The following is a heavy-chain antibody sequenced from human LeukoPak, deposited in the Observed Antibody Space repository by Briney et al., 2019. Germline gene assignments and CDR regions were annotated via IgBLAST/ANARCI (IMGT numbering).Heavy chain of an antibody. Sequence: GGSLRLSCAASGFTVSSNYMSWVRRAPGKGLEWVSVIYSGGSTYYADSVKGRFTISRDNSKNTLYLQMNSLRAEDTAVYYCARDLGFGESLIYYYYGMDVWGQGTTVTVSS. CDR2: IYSGGST. D-gene: IGHD3-10*01. V-gene: IGHV3-66*01. CDR3: ARDLGFGESLIYYYYGMDV. CDR1: GFTVSSNY. J-gene: IGHJ6*02.